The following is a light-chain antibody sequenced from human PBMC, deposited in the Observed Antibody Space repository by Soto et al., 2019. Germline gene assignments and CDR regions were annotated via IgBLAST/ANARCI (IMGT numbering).Light chain of an antibody. CDR1: SSDVGGYNY. J-gene: IGLJ2*01. CDR3: SSYTSSSTVV. V-gene: IGLV2-14*01. CDR2: EVS. Sequence: QSALTQPASVSGSPGQSITISCTGTSSDVGGYNYVSWYQQHPGKATKLMIYEVSNRPSGVSNRFSGSKSGNTASLTISGLQDEDEDDYYCSSYTSSSTVVFGGGTQLTVL.